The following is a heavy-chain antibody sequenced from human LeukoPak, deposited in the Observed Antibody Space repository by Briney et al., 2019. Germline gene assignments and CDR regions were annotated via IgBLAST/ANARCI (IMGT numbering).Heavy chain of an antibody. Sequence: ASVTVSCTASGGTFSSYAISWVRQAPGQGLEWMGGIIPIFGTANYAQKFQGRVTITADESTSTAYMELSSLRSEDTAVYYCARMYYYDSSGYYYYFDYWGQGTLVTVSS. D-gene: IGHD3-22*01. V-gene: IGHV1-69*13. CDR3: ARMYYYDSSGYYYYFDY. CDR2: IIPIFGTA. CDR1: GGTFSSYA. J-gene: IGHJ4*02.